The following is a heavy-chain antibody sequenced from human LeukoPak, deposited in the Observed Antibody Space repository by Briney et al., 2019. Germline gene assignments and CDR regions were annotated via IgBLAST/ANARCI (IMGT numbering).Heavy chain of an antibody. D-gene: IGHD1-26*01. CDR2: ISSSTHYI. CDR3: ARDFRYSGSYHHWFDP. V-gene: IGHV3-21*01. CDR1: GFTFSSYS. Sequence: GGSLRLSCAASGFTFSSYSLNWVRQAPGKGLEWVSSISSSTHYIYYADAVKGRFTISRDNAKNSLSLQMNSLRAEDTAVYYCARDFRYSGSYHHWFDPWGQGTLVTVSS. J-gene: IGHJ5*02.